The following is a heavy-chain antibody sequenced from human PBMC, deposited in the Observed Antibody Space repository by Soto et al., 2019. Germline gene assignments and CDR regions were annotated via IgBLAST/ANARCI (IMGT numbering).Heavy chain of an antibody. CDR2: INAGNGNT. CDR1: GYTFTSYA. J-gene: IGHJ4*02. D-gene: IGHD3-10*01. Sequence: QVQLVQSGAEVKKPGASVKVSCKASGYTFTSYAMHWVRQAPGQRLEWMGWINAGNGNTKYSQKFQGRVTITRDTSASTAYRELSRLRSEDTAVYYCAREAVVRGVWKEVDYWGQGTLVTVSS. V-gene: IGHV1-3*01. CDR3: AREAVVRGVWKEVDY.